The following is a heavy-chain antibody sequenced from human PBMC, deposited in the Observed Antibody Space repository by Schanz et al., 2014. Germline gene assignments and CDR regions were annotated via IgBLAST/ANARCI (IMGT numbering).Heavy chain of an antibody. CDR3: ARDIGADTAMGN. CDR1: GFTVSSNY. Sequence: EVQLVESGGGLVQPGGSLRLSCAASGFTVSSNYMSWVRQAPRKGLEWVSVIYSGDSTYYADSVKGRFTISRHNSKNTLYLQMNSLRVEDTAVYYCARDIGADTAMGNWGQGTLVTVSS. J-gene: IGHJ4*02. D-gene: IGHD5-18*01. CDR2: IYSGDST. V-gene: IGHV3-53*04.